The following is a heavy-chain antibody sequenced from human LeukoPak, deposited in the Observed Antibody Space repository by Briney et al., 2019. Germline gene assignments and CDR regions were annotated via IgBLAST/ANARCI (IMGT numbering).Heavy chain of an antibody. D-gene: IGHD3-22*01. CDR3: ARDCDTSSHYTWLDP. Sequence: GGSLRLSCVTSGFSLNNYGMHWVRQAPDKVLEWVAVLFYDGTREYYAESVRGRFAISRDTSKNTVYLQMNSVGAEDTAIYYCARDCDTSSHYTWLDPWGQGTLVTVSS. J-gene: IGHJ5*02. V-gene: IGHV3-33*01. CDR2: LFYDGTRE. CDR1: GFSLNNYG.